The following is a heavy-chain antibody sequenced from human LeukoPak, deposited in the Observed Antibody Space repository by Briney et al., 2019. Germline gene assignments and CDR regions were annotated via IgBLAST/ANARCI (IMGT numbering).Heavy chain of an antibody. J-gene: IGHJ4*02. CDR2: IKQDGSEK. CDR3: ASTRLAGTKDY. D-gene: IGHD1-1*01. Sequence: PGGSLRLSCVASGFTFSSYGMSWVRQAPGKGLEWVANIKQDGSEKYYVDSVKGRFTISRDNAKNSLYLQMNSLRAEDTAVYYCASTRLAGTKDYWGQGTLVTVSS. CDR1: GFTFSSYG. V-gene: IGHV3-7*01.